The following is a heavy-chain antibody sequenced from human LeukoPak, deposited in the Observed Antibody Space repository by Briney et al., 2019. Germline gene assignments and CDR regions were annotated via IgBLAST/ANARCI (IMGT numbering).Heavy chain of an antibody. V-gene: IGHV3-48*02. CDR2: INSNSRTI. D-gene: IGHD1-26*01. CDR3: ARDPTVSGSYSDY. CDR1: VFTFRSYM. Sequence: GGSLRLSCAASVFTFRSYMMNWVPQATGKGLEWVSYINSNSRTIYYADSVTGRFTVSRDNAKNSLYLQMNSLRDEDTAVYYCARDPTVSGSYSDYWGQGTLVTVSS. J-gene: IGHJ4*02.